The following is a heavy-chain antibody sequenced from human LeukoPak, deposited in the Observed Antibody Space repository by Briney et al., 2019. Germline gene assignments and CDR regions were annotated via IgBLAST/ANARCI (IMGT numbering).Heavy chain of an antibody. D-gene: IGHD3-10*01. Sequence: GGSLRLSCAASGFTFSTSAMNWVRQAPGKGLEWVSSINNVRSHIYYADSVRGRFTISRDNSKNTLYLQMNSLRAEDTAVYFCAKELEYGSGRKFYFDTWGQGTLVTVSS. J-gene: IGHJ4*02. CDR2: INNVRSHI. V-gene: IGHV3-21*04. CDR1: GFTFSTSA. CDR3: AKELEYGSGRKFYFDT.